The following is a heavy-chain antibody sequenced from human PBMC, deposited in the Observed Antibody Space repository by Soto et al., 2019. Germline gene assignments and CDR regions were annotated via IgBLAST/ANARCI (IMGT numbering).Heavy chain of an antibody. V-gene: IGHV3-64D*08. D-gene: IGHD2-21*01. CDR2: ISSNGGST. Sequence: PGGSLRLSCSASGFTFSDYAMHWVRQAPEKGLEYVSLISSNGGSTYYADSVKGRFTISRDNSKNSLYLQMSSLRIKDTAVYYCVKDPWIAVWGQGTTVTVSS. J-gene: IGHJ6*02. CDR3: VKDPWIAV. CDR1: GFTFSDYA.